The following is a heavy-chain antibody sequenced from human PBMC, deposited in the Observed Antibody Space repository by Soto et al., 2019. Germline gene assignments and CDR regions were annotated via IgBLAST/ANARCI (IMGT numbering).Heavy chain of an antibody. D-gene: IGHD4-17*01. CDR2: ISSSSSTI. Sequence: EVQLVESGGGLVQPGGSLRLSCAASGFTFSSYSMNWVRQAPGKGLEWVSYISSSSSTIYYADSVKGRFTISRDNAKNSLYLQRNSLGGEDTAVYYGAREDDYLNWFDPWGQGTLVTVSS. V-gene: IGHV3-48*01. CDR3: AREDDYLNWFDP. J-gene: IGHJ5*02. CDR1: GFTFSSYS.